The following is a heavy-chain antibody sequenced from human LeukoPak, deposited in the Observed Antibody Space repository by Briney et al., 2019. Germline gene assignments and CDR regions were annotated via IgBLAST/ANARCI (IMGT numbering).Heavy chain of an antibody. D-gene: IGHD3-22*01. CDR2: IYYIGSP. Sequence: KPSETLSLTCTVPGGSISSSSYYWGWIRHPPGKGLEWIGSIYYIGSPYYNPSLKSSVTISVDTSKNQFTLKLSSVTAADTAVYYCAIHGYPYYYDYYMDVWGKGTTVTVSS. V-gene: IGHV4-39*01. J-gene: IGHJ6*03. CDR1: GGSISSSSYY. CDR3: AIHGYPYYYDYYMDV.